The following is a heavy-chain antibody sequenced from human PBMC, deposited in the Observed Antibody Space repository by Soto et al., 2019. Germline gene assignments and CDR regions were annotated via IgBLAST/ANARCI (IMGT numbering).Heavy chain of an antibody. CDR3: ARSSGSYGY. CDR2: VIPILGIA. CDR1: GGTFSSYT. D-gene: IGHD1-26*01. J-gene: IGHJ4*02. Sequence: SVKVSCKASGGTFSSYTISWVRQAPGQGLEWMGRVIPILGIANYAQKFRGRVTITADKSTSTAYMELSSLRSEDTAVYYCARSSGSYGYWGQGTLVTVSS. V-gene: IGHV1-69*02.